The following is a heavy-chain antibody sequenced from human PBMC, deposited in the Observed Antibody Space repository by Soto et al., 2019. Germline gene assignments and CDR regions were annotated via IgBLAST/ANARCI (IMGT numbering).Heavy chain of an antibody. V-gene: IGHV3-23*01. J-gene: IGHJ4*02. CDR3: ARDPQGYCSSTTCHSYFDS. Sequence: EVHLLESGGGLVQPGGSLRLSCAASGFTFSTYAMSWVRQAPGKGLEWVSEICGSCGCTYYADSVKGRFTISRDNSKNTLSLQMNSLRAEDTAVYYCARDPQGYCSSTTCHSYFDSWGQGTLVTVSS. D-gene: IGHD2-2*01. CDR2: ICGSCGCT. CDR1: GFTFSTYA.